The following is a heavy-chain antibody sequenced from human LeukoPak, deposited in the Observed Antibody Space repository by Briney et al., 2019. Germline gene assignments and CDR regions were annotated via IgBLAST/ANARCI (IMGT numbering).Heavy chain of an antibody. D-gene: IGHD3-3*01. V-gene: IGHV1-2*05. CDR2: INPNSGGT. CDR3: ASQGPHYDFWSGYSNWFDP. CDR1: GYTFTGYY. Sequence: ASVKVSCKASGYTFTGYYMHWVRQAPGQGLEWMGRINPNSGGTNYAQKFQGRVTMTRDTSISTAYMELSRLRSDDTDVSYCASQGPHYDFWSGYSNWFDPWGQGTLVTVSS. J-gene: IGHJ5*02.